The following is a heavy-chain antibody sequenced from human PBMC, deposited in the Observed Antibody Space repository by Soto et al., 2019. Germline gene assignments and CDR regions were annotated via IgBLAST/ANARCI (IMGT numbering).Heavy chain of an antibody. J-gene: IGHJ5*02. CDR1: GGSISSGGYY. Sequence: SETLSLTCTVSGGSISSGGYYWSWIRQHPGKGLEWIGYIYYSGSTYYNPSLKSRVTISVDTSKNQFSLKLSSVTAADTAVYYCARDWREYCSSTSCYPVSWFDPWGQGTLVTVSS. V-gene: IGHV4-31*03. CDR2: IYYSGST. CDR3: ARDWREYCSSTSCYPVSWFDP. D-gene: IGHD2-2*01.